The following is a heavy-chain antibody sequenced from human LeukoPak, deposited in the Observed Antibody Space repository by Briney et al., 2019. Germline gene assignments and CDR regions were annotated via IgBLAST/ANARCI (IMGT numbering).Heavy chain of an antibody. Sequence: PGRSLRLSCAASGFTFSSYGMHWVRQAPGKGLEWVAVIWYDGSNKYYADSVKGRFTISRDNSKNTLYLQMNSLRAEDTAVYYCAREGYCSSTSCYVDYYYYGMDVWGQGTTVTVSS. CDR1: GFTFSSYG. V-gene: IGHV3-33*01. D-gene: IGHD2-2*01. J-gene: IGHJ6*02. CDR2: IWYDGSNK. CDR3: AREGYCSSTSCYVDYYYYGMDV.